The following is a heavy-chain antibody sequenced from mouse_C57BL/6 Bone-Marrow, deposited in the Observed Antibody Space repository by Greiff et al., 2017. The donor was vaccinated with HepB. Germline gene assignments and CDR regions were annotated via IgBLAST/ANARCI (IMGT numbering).Heavy chain of an antibody. D-gene: IGHD4-1*01. J-gene: IGHJ4*01. V-gene: IGHV7-1*01. Sequence: EVQVVESGGGLVQSGRSLRLSCATSGFTFSDFYMEWVRQAPGKGLEWIAASRNKANDYTTEYSASVKGRFIVSRDTSQSILYLQMNALRAEDTAIYYCARDAWDVGAMDYWGQGTSVTVSS. CDR3: ARDAWDVGAMDY. CDR1: GFTFSDFY. CDR2: SRNKANDYTT.